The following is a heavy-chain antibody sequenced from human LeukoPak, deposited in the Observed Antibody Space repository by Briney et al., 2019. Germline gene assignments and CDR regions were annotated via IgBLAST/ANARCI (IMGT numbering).Heavy chain of an antibody. V-gene: IGHV4-59*08. Sequence: PSETLSLTCTVSGGSISSYYWSWIRQPPGKGLEWIGYIYYSGSTNYNPSLKSRVTISVDTSKNQFSLKLSSVTAADTAVYYCARLTYYDILTGYDAGSPYGMDVWGQGTTVTVSS. D-gene: IGHD3-9*01. CDR1: GGSISSYY. CDR3: ARLTYYDILTGYDAGSPYGMDV. J-gene: IGHJ6*02. CDR2: IYYSGST.